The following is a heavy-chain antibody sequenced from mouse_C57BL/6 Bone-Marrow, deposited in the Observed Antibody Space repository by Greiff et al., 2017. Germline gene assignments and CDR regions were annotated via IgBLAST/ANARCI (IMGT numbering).Heavy chain of an antibody. Sequence: EVQLQESGAELVRPGASVKLSCTASGFNIKDDYMHWVKQRPEQGREWIGWIDPENGDTEYASKFQGKATITADQSSNTAYLQLSSLTAEDTAVYYCTTLLHGSSSEGFAYWGQGTLVTVSA. CDR2: IDPENGDT. D-gene: IGHD1-1*01. CDR3: TTLLHGSSSEGFAY. V-gene: IGHV14-4*01. J-gene: IGHJ3*01. CDR1: GFNIKDDY.